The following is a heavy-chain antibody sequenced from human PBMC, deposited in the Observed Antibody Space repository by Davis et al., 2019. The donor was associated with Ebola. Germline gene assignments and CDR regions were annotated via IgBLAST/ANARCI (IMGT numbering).Heavy chain of an antibody. CDR3: AKDSGDLWSGYQYYFDY. D-gene: IGHD3-3*01. CDR2: ISWNSGSI. Sequence: PAGSLRLSCAASGFTFDDYAMHWVWQAPGKGLEWVSGISWNSGSIGYADSVKVRFTISRDNAKNSLYLQMNSLRAEDTALYYCAKDSGDLWSGYQYYFDYWGQGTLVTVSS. V-gene: IGHV3-9*01. CDR1: GFTFDDYA. J-gene: IGHJ4*02.